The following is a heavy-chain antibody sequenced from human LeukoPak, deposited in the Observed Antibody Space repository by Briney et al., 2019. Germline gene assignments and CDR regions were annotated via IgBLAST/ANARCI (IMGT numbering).Heavy chain of an antibody. J-gene: IGHJ4*02. V-gene: IGHV1-18*01. Sequence: ASVKVSCKASGYGLDRFGISWVRQAPGQGLEWLGWINPYNGKTIFGEKFQGRVTMTTDTSTSTVYMELTRLRSDDTAVYFCARDTPQHLKRFDSWGQGTLVTVSS. CDR3: ARDTPQHLKRFDS. CDR1: GYGLDRFG. CDR2: INPYNGKT.